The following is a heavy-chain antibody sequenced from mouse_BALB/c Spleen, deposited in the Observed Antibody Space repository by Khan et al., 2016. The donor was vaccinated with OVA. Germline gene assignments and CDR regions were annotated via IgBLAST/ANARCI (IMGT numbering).Heavy chain of an antibody. Sequence: EVELVESGGGLVNPGGSLKLSCAASGFSFSSYTMSWVRQTPEKRQEWVATISSGSTYTYYPDSVKGRFTISRDNAKNTLYLQMSSLKSEDTAMYYCTRDGNYAHWYFDVWGAGTTVTVSS. CDR3: TRDGNYAHWYFDV. CDR1: GFSFSSYT. CDR2: ISSGSTYT. V-gene: IGHV5-6-4*01. J-gene: IGHJ1*01. D-gene: IGHD2-1*01.